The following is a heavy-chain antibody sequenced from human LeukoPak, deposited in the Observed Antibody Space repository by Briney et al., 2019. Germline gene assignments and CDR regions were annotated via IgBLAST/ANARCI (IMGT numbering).Heavy chain of an antibody. Sequence: GGSLRLSCAASGFTFSSYAMSWVRQAPGKGLEWVSAISGSGGSTYYADPVKGRFTISRDNSKNTLYLQMNSLRAEDTAVYYCAKDTGGSGKLDPWGQGTLVTVSS. CDR2: ISGSGGST. D-gene: IGHD3-10*01. CDR3: AKDTGGSGKLDP. J-gene: IGHJ5*02. CDR1: GFTFSSYA. V-gene: IGHV3-23*01.